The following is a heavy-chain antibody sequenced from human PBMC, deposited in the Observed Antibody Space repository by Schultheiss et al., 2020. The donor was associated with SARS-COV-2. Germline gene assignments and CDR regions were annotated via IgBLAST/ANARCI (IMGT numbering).Heavy chain of an antibody. Sequence: GGSLRLSCAASGFTFSSYDMHWVRQATGKGLEWVSAIGTAGDTYYPGSVKGRFTISRENAKNSLYLQMNSLRAGDTAVYYCARDRSIFGVVGDYYYGMDVWGQGTLVTVSS. CDR3: ARDRSIFGVVGDYYYGMDV. V-gene: IGHV3-13*01. J-gene: IGHJ6*02. D-gene: IGHD3-3*01. CDR2: IGTAGDT. CDR1: GFTFSSYD.